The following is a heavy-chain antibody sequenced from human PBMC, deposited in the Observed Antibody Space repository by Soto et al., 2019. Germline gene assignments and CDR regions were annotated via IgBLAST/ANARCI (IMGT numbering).Heavy chain of an antibody. V-gene: IGHV3-53*02. J-gene: IGHJ4*01. CDR1: GFSLTNYY. Sequence: EVQVVETGGGLIQPGESLTISCTASGFSLTNYYMSWVRQAPGKGLEWVPAIYGVGGAYYADSVQGRFTISRDNSKNTIYLQMSSLRADDTGVYSCARGPRTPTGGNFFDYWGHGTLVTVSS. D-gene: IGHD1-1*01. CDR2: IYGVGGA. CDR3: ARGPRTPTGGNFFDY.